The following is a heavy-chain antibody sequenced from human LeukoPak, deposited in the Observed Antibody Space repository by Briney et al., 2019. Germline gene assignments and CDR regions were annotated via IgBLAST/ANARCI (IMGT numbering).Heavy chain of an antibody. Sequence: QSGGSLRLSCAAPGFTFSRYAMSWVRQAPGKGLEWVCGISSSGESPYYADSVKGRFTISRDNSKNTLYLEINSLRAEDTAVYYCAKKSRDGYNPFDYLGQGTLVTVSS. CDR2: ISSSGESP. V-gene: IGHV3-23*01. J-gene: IGHJ4*02. CDR1: GFTFSRYA. CDR3: AKKSRDGYNPFDY. D-gene: IGHD5-24*01.